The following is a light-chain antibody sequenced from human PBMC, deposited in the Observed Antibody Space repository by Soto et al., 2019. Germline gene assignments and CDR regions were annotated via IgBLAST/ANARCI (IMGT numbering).Light chain of an antibody. Sequence: QSALTQPPSASGSPGQSVTISCTGTSSDVGGYNYVSWYQQHPGKAPKLMIYEVTKRPSGVPARFSGSKSGNTASLTVSGLQTEDEADYYCSSWAGSKNKGVIFGGGTKVTVL. V-gene: IGLV2-8*01. CDR2: EVT. J-gene: IGLJ2*01. CDR3: SSWAGSKNKGVI. CDR1: SSDVGGYNY.